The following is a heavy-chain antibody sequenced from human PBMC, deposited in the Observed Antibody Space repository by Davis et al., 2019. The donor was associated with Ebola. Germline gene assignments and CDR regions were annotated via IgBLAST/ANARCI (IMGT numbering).Heavy chain of an antibody. Sequence: PGGSLGLSCAASGFTFSSYAMSWLRQAPGKGLEWVSVISGSVGGTYYADSVKGRFTISRDNSKNTLYLQMNSLRAEDTAVYYCARLRGYSYGYSSEPFDYWGQGTLVTVSS. CDR3: ARLRGYSYGYSSEPFDY. CDR2: ISGSVGGT. CDR1: GFTFSSYA. D-gene: IGHD5-18*01. J-gene: IGHJ4*02. V-gene: IGHV3-23*01.